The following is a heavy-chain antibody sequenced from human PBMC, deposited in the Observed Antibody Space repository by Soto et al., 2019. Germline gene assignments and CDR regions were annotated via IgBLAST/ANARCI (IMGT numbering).Heavy chain of an antibody. D-gene: IGHD3-3*01. Sequence: GGSLRLSCAASGFTFSSYWMHWVRQAPGKGLVWVSRINSDGSSTSYADYVKGRFTISRDNAKNTLYLQMNSLRAEDTAVYYCARGPAYYDFWSGYHYYYYMDVWGKGTTVTVSS. CDR3: ARGPAYYDFWSGYHYYYYMDV. V-gene: IGHV3-74*01. J-gene: IGHJ6*03. CDR1: GFTFSSYW. CDR2: INSDGSST.